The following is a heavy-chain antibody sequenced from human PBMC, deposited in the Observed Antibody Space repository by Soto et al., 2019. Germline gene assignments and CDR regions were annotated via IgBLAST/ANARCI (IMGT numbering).Heavy chain of an antibody. J-gene: IGHJ4*02. CDR3: AKAGGDTEFYYYDSSGYYYGIYFDY. Sequence: GGSLRLSCAASGFTFSSYAMSWVRQAPGKGLEWVSAISGSGGSTYYADSVKGRFTISRDNSKNTLYLQMNSLRAEDTAVYYCAKAGGDTEFYYYDSSGYYYGIYFDYWGQGTLVTVSS. CDR2: ISGSGGST. V-gene: IGHV3-23*01. D-gene: IGHD3-22*01. CDR1: GFTFSSYA.